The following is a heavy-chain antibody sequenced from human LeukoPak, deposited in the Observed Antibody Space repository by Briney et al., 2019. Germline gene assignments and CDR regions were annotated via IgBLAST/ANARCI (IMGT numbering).Heavy chain of an antibody. CDR2: IYYSGST. J-gene: IGHJ4*02. D-gene: IGHD2-15*01. CDR1: GGSVSSGSYY. Sequence: PSETLSLTCTVSGGSVSSGSYYWSWIRQPPGKGLEWIGYIYYSGSTYYNPSLKSRVTISVDTSKNQFSLKLSSVTAADTAVYYCARLVVVVAAADYWGQGTLVTVSS. CDR3: ARLVVVVAAADY. V-gene: IGHV4-61*01.